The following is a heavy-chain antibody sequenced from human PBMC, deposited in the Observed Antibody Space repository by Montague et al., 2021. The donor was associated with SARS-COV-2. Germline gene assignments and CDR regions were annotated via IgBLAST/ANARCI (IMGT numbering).Heavy chain of an antibody. D-gene: IGHD2-15*01. CDR2: IYYSGST. V-gene: IGHV4-61*10. CDR1: GGAINSGDFY. Sequence: SETLSLTCTVSGGAINSGDFYWSWIRQPAGEGLGWIGYIYYSGSTSYNPSLKSRVTISVDTSKNQFSLKLSSVTAADTAVYYCARRALGYCSGGSCYSGFDYWGQGTLVTVSS. J-gene: IGHJ4*02. CDR3: ARRALGYCSGGSCYSGFDY.